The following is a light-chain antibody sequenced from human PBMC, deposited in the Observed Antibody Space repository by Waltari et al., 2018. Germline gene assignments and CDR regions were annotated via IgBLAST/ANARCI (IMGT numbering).Light chain of an antibody. V-gene: IGLV4-69*01. CDR3: QTGGHGTWV. CDR1: TGPTGNV. CDR2: VNSDGSH. Sequence: LVLTQSPSASASLGASPNPTRPLTTGPTGNVLPFPQQPPAKGPRYLMKVNSDGSHSKGDKIPDRFSGSSSGAEHYLTISSLQSEDEADYYCQTGGHGTWVFGGGTKLTVL. J-gene: IGLJ3*02.